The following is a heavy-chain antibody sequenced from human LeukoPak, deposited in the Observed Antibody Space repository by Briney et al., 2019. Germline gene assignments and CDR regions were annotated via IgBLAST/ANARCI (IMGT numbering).Heavy chain of an antibody. J-gene: IGHJ4*02. D-gene: IGHD3-10*01. Sequence: ASVKVSCKASGYTFTCYYMHWVRQAPGQGLEWMGWINPNSGGTNYAQKFQGRVTMTRDTSISTAYMELSRLRSDDTAVYYCARSMVRGVIPDYWGQGTLVTVSS. V-gene: IGHV1-2*02. CDR3: ARSMVRGVIPDY. CDR1: GYTFTCYY. CDR2: INPNSGGT.